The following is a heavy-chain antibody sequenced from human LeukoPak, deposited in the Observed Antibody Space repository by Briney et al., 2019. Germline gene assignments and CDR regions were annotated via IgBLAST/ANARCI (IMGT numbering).Heavy chain of an antibody. D-gene: IGHD6-25*01. CDR3: ARFAAGGSYYYYMDV. V-gene: IGHV3-30-3*01. Sequence: GRSLRLSCAASGFTFSSYAMHWVRQAPGKGLEWVAVISYDGSNKYYADSVKGRFTISRDNSKNTPYLQMNSLRAEDTAVYYCARFAAGGSYYYYMDVWGKGTTVTVSS. CDR1: GFTFSSYA. J-gene: IGHJ6*03. CDR2: ISYDGSNK.